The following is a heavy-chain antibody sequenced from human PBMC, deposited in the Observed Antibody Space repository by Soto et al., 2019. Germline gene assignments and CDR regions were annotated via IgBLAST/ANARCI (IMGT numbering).Heavy chain of an antibody. CDR2: IYYTGST. CDR3: ARHAFGAGFYYGMGV. CDR1: GDSITSYY. D-gene: IGHD3-10*01. J-gene: IGHJ6*02. Sequence: QVQLQESGPGLVKPSETLSLTCTVSGDSITSYYWSWIRQPPGKGLEWLGSIYYTGSTTDNPSLKSRVTISLDTSKNQFSLNLNSVTAADTAVYYCARHAFGAGFYYGMGVWGQGTTVTVSS. V-gene: IGHV4-59*08.